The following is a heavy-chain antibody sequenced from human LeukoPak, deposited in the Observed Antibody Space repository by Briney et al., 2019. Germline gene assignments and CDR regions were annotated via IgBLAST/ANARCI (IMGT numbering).Heavy chain of an antibody. CDR1: GGTFSSYA. V-gene: IGHV1-69*05. J-gene: IGHJ4*02. CDR3: ARFDYGGNSAFDY. Sequence: GSSVKVSCKASGGTFSSYAISWVRQAPGQGLEWTGRIIPIFGTANYAQKFQGRVTITTDESTSTAYMELSSLRPEDTAVYYCARFDYGGNSAFDYWGQGTLVTVSS. D-gene: IGHD4-23*01. CDR2: IIPIFGTA.